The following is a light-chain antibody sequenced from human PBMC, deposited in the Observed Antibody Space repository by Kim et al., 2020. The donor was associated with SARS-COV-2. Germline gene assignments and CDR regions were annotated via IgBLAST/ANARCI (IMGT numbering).Light chain of an antibody. V-gene: IGLV2-23*01. J-gene: IGLJ3*02. CDR3: CSFAGSTTYWV. Sequence: QSALTQPASVSGSPGQSITISCTGTSSDFGNYNLVSWYQQYPGKAPKLMIYEDTKRPSGVSNRFSGSKSGNTASLTISGLQAEDEADYFCCSFAGSTTYWVFGGGTKLTVL. CDR2: EDT. CDR1: SSDFGNYNL.